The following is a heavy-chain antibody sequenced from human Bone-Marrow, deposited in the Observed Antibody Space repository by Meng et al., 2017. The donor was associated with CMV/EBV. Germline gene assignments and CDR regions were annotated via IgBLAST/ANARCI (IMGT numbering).Heavy chain of an antibody. J-gene: IGHJ4*02. CDR3: AKGDMYMGYFDY. Sequence: GESLKISCAASGFTFSSYWMHWVRQAPGKGLVWVSRINSDGSSTSYADSVKGRFTISRDNSKNTLYLQMSSLRGDDTALYYCAKGDMYMGYFDYWGQGTLVTVSS. CDR2: INSDGSST. CDR1: GFTFSSYW. D-gene: IGHD1-14*01. V-gene: IGHV3-74*01.